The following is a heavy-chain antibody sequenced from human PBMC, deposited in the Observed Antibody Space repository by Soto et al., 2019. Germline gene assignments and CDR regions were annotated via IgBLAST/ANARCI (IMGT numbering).Heavy chain of an antibody. CDR2: LYYSGSA. CDR1: AASSGRSSYF. V-gene: IGHV4-39*01. CDR3: ARRDRGGNGGKSFPF. J-gene: IGHJ4*02. Sequence: PSETLSLTCTVSAASSGRSSYFWGWIRQPPGKGLEWIGSLYYSGSAYYNPSLYSRVTISADTSKNLLSLKLRSVTAADTAVYYCARRDRGGNGGKSFPFWGQGTLVTVSS. D-gene: IGHD5-12*01.